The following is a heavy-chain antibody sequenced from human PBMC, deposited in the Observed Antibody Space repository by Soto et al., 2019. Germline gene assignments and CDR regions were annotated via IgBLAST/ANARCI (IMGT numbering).Heavy chain of an antibody. Sequence: VSLRLSCAASGFTFSSYAMSWVRQAPGKGLGWVSAISGSGGSTYYADSVKGRFTISRDNSKNTLYLQMNSLRAEDTAVYYCAKNYDSSGYYYGVFDYWGQGTLVTVSS. J-gene: IGHJ4*02. D-gene: IGHD3-22*01. V-gene: IGHV3-23*01. CDR1: GFTFSSYA. CDR2: ISGSGGST. CDR3: AKNYDSSGYYYGVFDY.